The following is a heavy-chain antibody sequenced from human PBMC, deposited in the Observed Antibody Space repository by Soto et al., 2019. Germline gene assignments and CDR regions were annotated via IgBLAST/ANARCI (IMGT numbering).Heavy chain of an antibody. Sequence: GGSLRLSCTVSGFAFNNYGINWVRQAPGQGLEWVSSISKSDYTYYSDSVKGRFTISRDNAKNSVSLQMNTLRVEDTAVYYCAREDSIIIPAVSDFWGQGTLVTVSS. CDR2: ISKSDYT. CDR3: AREDSIIIPAVSDF. CDR1: GFAFNNYG. D-gene: IGHD2-2*01. V-gene: IGHV3-21*01. J-gene: IGHJ4*02.